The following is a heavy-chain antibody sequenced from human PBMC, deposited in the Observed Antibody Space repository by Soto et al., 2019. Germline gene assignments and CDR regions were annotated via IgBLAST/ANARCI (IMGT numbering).Heavy chain of an antibody. D-gene: IGHD5-12*01. CDR2: IYYSGTT. CDR3: ALRFGTA. J-gene: IGHJ6*02. Sequence: SDTLSLTCTVSGASISSGDYYWTWIRQPPGKGLEWIGYIYYSGTTYYNPSLKSRVSISLDASKNRFSLKLTSVTAADTGVYYCALRFGTAWGQGTTVTVS. CDR1: GASISSGDYY. V-gene: IGHV4-30-4*01.